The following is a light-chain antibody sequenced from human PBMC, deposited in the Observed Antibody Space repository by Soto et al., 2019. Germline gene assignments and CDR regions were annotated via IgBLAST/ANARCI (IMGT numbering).Light chain of an antibody. V-gene: IGKV3-20*01. CDR1: QSVRSTY. CDR3: QQYGSSSWT. J-gene: IGKJ1*01. CDR2: GAS. Sequence: VLTQSPGTLSLSPGERATLSCRASQSVRSTYLAWYQQKPGQAPRLLIYGASSRATGIPDRFSGSGSGTDFTLTISRLEPEDFAVYYCQQYGSSSWTFGQGTKVDIK.